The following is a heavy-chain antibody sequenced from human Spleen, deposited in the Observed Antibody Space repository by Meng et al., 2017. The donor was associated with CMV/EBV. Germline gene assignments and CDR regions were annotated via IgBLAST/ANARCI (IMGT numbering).Heavy chain of an antibody. Sequence: GESLKISCAASGFTFSSYAMSWVRQAPGKGLEWVANIKQDGSEKYYVDSVKGRFTISRDNAKNSLYLQMNSLRAEDTAVYYCAREGGSSGWYDYYYYGMDVWGQGTTVTVSS. V-gene: IGHV3-7*01. CDR1: GFTFSSYA. CDR2: IKQDGSEK. CDR3: AREGGSSGWYDYYYYGMDV. D-gene: IGHD6-19*01. J-gene: IGHJ6*02.